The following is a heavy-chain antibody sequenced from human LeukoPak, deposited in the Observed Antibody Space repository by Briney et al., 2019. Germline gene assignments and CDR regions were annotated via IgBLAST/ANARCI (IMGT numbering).Heavy chain of an antibody. Sequence: PGGSLRLSCAASGFTFSNYVMHWVRQAPGKGLEWVALISYDGNNKDYADSVKGRFTISRDNSKNTLYLQMNSLRAEDTAVYYCARDQRGRTGPIMMAVLITGFDYWGQGTLVTVSS. V-gene: IGHV3-30*14. D-gene: IGHD3-22*01. CDR3: ARDQRGRTGPIMMAVLITGFDY. CDR1: GFTFSNYV. CDR2: ISYDGNNK. J-gene: IGHJ4*02.